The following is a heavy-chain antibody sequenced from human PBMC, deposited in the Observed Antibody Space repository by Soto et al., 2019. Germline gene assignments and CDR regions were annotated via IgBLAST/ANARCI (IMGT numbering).Heavy chain of an antibody. D-gene: IGHD3-9*01. Sequence: ASVKVSCKASGYTFTSYAMHWVRQAPGQRLEWMGWINAGNGNTKYSQKFQGRVTITRDTSASTAYMELSSLRSEDTAVYYCARVFYYDILTGYPLSYFDYWAQGTLVTVSS. J-gene: IGHJ4*02. CDR3: ARVFYYDILTGYPLSYFDY. CDR2: INAGNGNT. V-gene: IGHV1-3*01. CDR1: GYTFTSYA.